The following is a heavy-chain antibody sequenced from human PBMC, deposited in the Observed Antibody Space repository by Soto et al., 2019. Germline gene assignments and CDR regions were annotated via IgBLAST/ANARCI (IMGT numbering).Heavy chain of an antibody. CDR1: GYTFTSYD. J-gene: IGHJ4*02. CDR2: MNPFSGNA. Sequence: QVQLVQSGAAVKKPGASVRVSCTASGYTFTSYDIYWVRQATGQGLEWMGWMNPFSGNAVYTQKCQDRVTMTRDTSIITAYMEMSGLRSEDTAVYYCTRGQGNHWGQGSLVTVSS. V-gene: IGHV1-8*01. CDR3: TRGQGNH.